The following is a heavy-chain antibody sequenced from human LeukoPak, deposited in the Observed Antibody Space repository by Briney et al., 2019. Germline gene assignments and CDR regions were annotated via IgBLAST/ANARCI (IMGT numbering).Heavy chain of an antibody. D-gene: IGHD3-16*01. V-gene: IGHV3-33*01. CDR3: AGDTPPGGDYYFDY. CDR2: IWNAGTNT. Sequence: GGSLRLSCAASGFSFSTYGMHWVRQAPGKGLEWVALIWNAGTNTYYADSVKGRFTISRDNSKNTLYLQMNSLKAEDTAVYYCAGDTPPGGDYYFDYWGQGTLVIVSS. J-gene: IGHJ4*02. CDR1: GFSFSTYG.